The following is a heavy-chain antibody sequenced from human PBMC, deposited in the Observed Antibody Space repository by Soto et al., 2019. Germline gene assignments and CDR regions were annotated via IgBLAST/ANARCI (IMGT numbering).Heavy chain of an antibody. J-gene: IGHJ5*02. CDR1: GGSFSGYY. D-gene: IGHD6-13*01. CDR2: INHSGST. CDR3: ARGGSSSWYNWFDP. Sequence: TSETLSLTCAVYGGSFSGYYWSWIRQPPGKGLEWIGEINHSGSTNYNPSLKSRVTISVDTSENQFSLKLSSVTAADTAVYYCARGGSSSWYNWFDPWGQGTLVTVSS. V-gene: IGHV4-34*01.